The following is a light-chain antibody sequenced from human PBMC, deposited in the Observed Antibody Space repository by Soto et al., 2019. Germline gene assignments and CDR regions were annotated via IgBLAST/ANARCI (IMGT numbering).Light chain of an antibody. V-gene: IGLV2-23*02. CDR3: CSYAGSSTWV. Sequence: QSALTQPASVSGSPGQSITISCTGTRSDVGGYNHVSWYQHHPGKAPKLMIYDVNKRPSGVSNHFSGSKSGNTASLTISGLPVEDEADYYCCSYAGSSTWVFGGGTKLTVL. CDR2: DVN. CDR1: RSDVGGYNH. J-gene: IGLJ3*02.